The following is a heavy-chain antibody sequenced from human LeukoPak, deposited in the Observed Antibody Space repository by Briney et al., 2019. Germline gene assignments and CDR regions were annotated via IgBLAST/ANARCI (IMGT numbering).Heavy chain of an antibody. D-gene: IGHD3-22*01. J-gene: IGHJ4*02. CDR3: ARDCDRSGYYCY. Sequence: ASVKVSRKASGYSYTSYGITWVRQAPGQGLEWMGWISAYNGNTNYAQLLQGRVTMTTDTSTSTAYMELRSLRSDDTAVYYCARDCDRSGYYCYWGQGTLVTVSS. CDR1: GYSYTSYG. CDR2: ISAYNGNT. V-gene: IGHV1-18*01.